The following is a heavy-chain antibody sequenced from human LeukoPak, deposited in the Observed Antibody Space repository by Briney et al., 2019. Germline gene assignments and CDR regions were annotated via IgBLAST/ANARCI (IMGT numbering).Heavy chain of an antibody. CDR2: ISHDGNNE. J-gene: IGHJ5*02. CDR3: ARALRSMVRGVNWFDP. Sequence: GRSLRLSCGASGFVFSSYAMHWVRQAPGKGLEGVAVISHDGNNEYYADSVKGRFTISRDSSRNTLYLQMNSLRIEDTVVYYCARALRSMVRGVNWFDPWGQGTLVTVSS. CDR1: GFVFSSYA. D-gene: IGHD3-10*01. V-gene: IGHV3-30-3*01.